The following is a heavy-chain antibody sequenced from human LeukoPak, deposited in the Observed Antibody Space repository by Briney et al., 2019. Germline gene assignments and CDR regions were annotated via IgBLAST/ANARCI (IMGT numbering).Heavy chain of an antibody. CDR3: ARDTEGYGDYGWFDP. J-gene: IGHJ5*02. D-gene: IGHD4-17*01. Sequence: GGSLRLSCAASGFTFSSYGMHWVRQSPGKGLEGVAVIWYDGSNKYYADSVKGRFTISRDNSKNTLYLQMNSLRAEDTAVYYCARDTEGYGDYGWFDPWGQGTLVTVSS. CDR2: IWYDGSNK. CDR1: GFTFSSYG. V-gene: IGHV3-33*01.